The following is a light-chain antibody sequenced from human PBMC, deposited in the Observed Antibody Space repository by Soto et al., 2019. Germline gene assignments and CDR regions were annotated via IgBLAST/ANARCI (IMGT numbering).Light chain of an antibody. V-gene: IGKV1-5*01. J-gene: IGKJ1*01. Sequence: DIQITQYTSSLFASVGDRFTITCQATQDINIYLNWYQQKPGKAPNLLIYDASNLESGVPSRFSGSGSGTEFTLTISSLQPDDFATYYCQHYNSYSEAFGQGTKVDI. CDR3: QHYNSYSEA. CDR2: DAS. CDR1: QDINIY.